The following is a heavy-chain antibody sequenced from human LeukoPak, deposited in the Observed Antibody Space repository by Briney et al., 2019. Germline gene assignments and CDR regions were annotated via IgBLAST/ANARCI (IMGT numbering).Heavy chain of an antibody. D-gene: IGHD3-22*01. V-gene: IGHV1-69*04. CDR3: ATPDYYDSSGYYYLWYFDY. J-gene: IGHJ4*02. Sequence: SVKVSCKASGGTFSSYAISWVRQAPGQGLEWMGRIIPILGIANYAQKFQGRVTITADKSTNTAYMELSSLRSEDTAVYYCATPDYYDSSGYYYLWYFDYWGQGTLVTVSS. CDR2: IIPILGIA. CDR1: GGTFSSYA.